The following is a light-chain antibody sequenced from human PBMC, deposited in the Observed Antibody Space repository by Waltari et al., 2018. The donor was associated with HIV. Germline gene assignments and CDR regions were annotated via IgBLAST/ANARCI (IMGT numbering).Light chain of an antibody. CDR3: QSYDTSLSGSGV. CDR2: GNS. V-gene: IGLV1-40*01. CDR1: SSNIGAGSD. J-gene: IGLJ2*01. Sequence: QSVLTQPPSVSGAPGQRFTLSCTGSSSNIGAGSDVHWYQQLPGTAPRVLIYGNSNRPSGFPDRFSGSKSGTSASLAITGLQAEDEADYYCQSYDTSLSGSGVFGGGTKLTVL.